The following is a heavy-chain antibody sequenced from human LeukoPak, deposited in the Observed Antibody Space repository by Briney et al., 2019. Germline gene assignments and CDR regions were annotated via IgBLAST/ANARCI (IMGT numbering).Heavy chain of an antibody. D-gene: IGHD2-2*01. CDR2: IYWNDDT. CDR1: GFSLSTSGVG. Sequence: SGPTLVNPTQTLTLTCTFSGFSLSTSGVGVGWIRQPPGKALEWLTLIYWNDDTRYSPSLKSRLTITKDTSKNQVVLTLTNMDPVVTATYYCAHSPYCYSTSCYYDSWGQGTLVTVSS. V-gene: IGHV2-5*01. J-gene: IGHJ4*02. CDR3: AHSPYCYSTSCYYDS.